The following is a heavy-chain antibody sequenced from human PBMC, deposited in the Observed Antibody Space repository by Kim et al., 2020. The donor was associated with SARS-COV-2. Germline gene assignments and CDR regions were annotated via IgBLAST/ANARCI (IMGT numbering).Heavy chain of an antibody. Sequence: YDTSLKSRVTISVDTSKNQFALKLSSVTAADTAVYYCARGEPRYYDGMDVWGQGTTVTVSS. V-gene: IGHV4-59*09. J-gene: IGHJ6*02. CDR3: ARGEPRYYDGMDV. D-gene: IGHD1-1*01.